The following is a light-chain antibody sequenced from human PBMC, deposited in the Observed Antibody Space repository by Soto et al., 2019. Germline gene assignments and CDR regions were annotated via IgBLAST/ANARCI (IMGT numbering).Light chain of an antibody. J-gene: IGLJ2*01. CDR3: SSDTGNKGV. V-gene: IGLV2-8*01. CDR1: SSDVGGYNY. Sequence: QSALTQPPSASGSPGQSVTISCTGTSSDVGGYNYVSWYQQHPGKAPKLMIYEVSKRPSGVPDRFSGSKSGNTASLTVSGLQAEDGADYYCSSDTGNKGVFGGGTKLTVL. CDR2: EVS.